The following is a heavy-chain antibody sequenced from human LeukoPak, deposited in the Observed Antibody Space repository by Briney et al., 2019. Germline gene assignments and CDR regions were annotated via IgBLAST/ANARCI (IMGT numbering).Heavy chain of an antibody. J-gene: IGHJ4*02. CDR3: ARELITKTRNWGSRKFFDY. Sequence: GGSLRLSCAASGFTFSSYAMHWVRQAPGKGLEWVAVISYDGSNKYYADSVKGRFTISRDNSKNTLYLQMNSLRAEDTAVYYCARELITKTRNWGSRKFFDYWGQGTLVTVSS. CDR2: ISYDGSNK. V-gene: IGHV3-30-3*01. CDR1: GFTFSSYA. D-gene: IGHD7-27*01.